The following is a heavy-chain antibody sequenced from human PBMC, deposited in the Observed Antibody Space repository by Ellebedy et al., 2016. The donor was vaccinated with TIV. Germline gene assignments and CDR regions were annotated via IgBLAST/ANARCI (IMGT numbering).Heavy chain of an antibody. D-gene: IGHD1-1*01. J-gene: IGHJ6*02. CDR3: ARVRRGSSGMDV. V-gene: IGHV1-2*02. Sequence: ASVKVSCKASGYSFTANYIHWVRLAPGQGLEWMGWINPDSGSTNFAQRFQGRVTMTRDASINTVYMQLSRLQSDDTAVYYCARVRRGSSGMDVWGQGTTVTVSS. CDR1: GYSFTANY. CDR2: INPDSGST.